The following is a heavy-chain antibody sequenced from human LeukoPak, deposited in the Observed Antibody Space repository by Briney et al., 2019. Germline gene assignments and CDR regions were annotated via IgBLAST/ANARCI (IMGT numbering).Heavy chain of an antibody. J-gene: IGHJ4*02. CDR3: ARVPTTVTTVYFDY. Sequence: GGSLRLSCAASGFTVSSNYMSWVRQAPGKGLEWVSVIYSGGSTYYADSVKGRFTISRDNSKNTLYLQMNSLRAEDTDVYYCARVPTTVTTVYFDYWGQGTLVTVSS. D-gene: IGHD4-17*01. V-gene: IGHV3-53*01. CDR2: IYSGGST. CDR1: GFTVSSNY.